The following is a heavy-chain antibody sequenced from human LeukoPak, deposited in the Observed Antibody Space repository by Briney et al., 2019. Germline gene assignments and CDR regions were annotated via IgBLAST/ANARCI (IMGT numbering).Heavy chain of an antibody. Sequence: ASVKVSCKASGGTFSSYAISWVRQAPGQGLEWMGGFDPEDGETIYAQKFQGRVTMTEDTSTDTAYMELSSLRSEDTAVYYCATVATVTGGYFDYWGQGTLVTVSS. J-gene: IGHJ4*02. D-gene: IGHD4-17*01. CDR3: ATVATVTGGYFDY. V-gene: IGHV1-24*01. CDR2: FDPEDGET. CDR1: GGTFSSYA.